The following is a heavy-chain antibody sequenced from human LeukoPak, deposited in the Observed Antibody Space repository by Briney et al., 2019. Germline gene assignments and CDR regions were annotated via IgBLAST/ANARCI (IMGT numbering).Heavy chain of an antibody. CDR1: GGSISSSSYY. CDR2: IYYSGST. J-gene: IGHJ4*02. V-gene: IGHV4-39*01. Sequence: KPSETLSLTCTVSGGSISSSSYYWGWIRQPPGKGLAWIVSIYYSGSTNYNPSLKSQVTISVDTSKNQFSLKLSSVTAANTAVYYCGRHSRDGFGELSSEAYSDYWGQGNLVTVSS. D-gene: IGHD3-10*01. CDR3: GRHSRDGFGELSSEAYSDY.